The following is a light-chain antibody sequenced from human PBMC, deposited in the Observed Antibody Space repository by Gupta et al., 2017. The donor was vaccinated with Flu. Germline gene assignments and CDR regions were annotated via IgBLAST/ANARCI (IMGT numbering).Light chain of an antibody. J-gene: IGLJ1*01. CDR3: CSFAGRSPYV. Sequence: QSALTQPRSVSGSPGQSVTISCTGTSSDVGGYNFVSWYQQHPGKVPKLMIYDVTKRPSGVPVRFSGSKSGNTAFLTISGLQADDEADYYCCSFAGRSPYVFGTGTEVTVL. CDR1: SSDVGGYNF. V-gene: IGLV2-11*01. CDR2: DVT.